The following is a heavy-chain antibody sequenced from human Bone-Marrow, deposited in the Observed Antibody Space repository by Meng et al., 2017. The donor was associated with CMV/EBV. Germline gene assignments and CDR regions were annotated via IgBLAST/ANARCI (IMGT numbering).Heavy chain of an antibody. Sequence: ASVKVSCKASGYTFTGYYMHWVRQAPGQGLEWMGCINPNSGGTNYAQKFQGRVTMTRDTSTSTVYMELSSLRSEDTAVYYCARDSRRYYYDSSGYYPEYWGQGTLVTVSS. J-gene: IGHJ4*02. CDR2: INPNSGGT. CDR1: GYTFTGYY. V-gene: IGHV1-2*02. CDR3: ARDSRRYYYDSSGYYPEY. D-gene: IGHD3-22*01.